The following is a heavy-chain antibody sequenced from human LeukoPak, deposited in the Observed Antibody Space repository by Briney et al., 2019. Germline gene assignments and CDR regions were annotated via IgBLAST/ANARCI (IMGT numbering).Heavy chain of an antibody. J-gene: IGHJ4*02. V-gene: IGHV4-59*08. Sequence: NPSETLSLTCTVSGGSISSYYWSWIRQPPGKGLEWIGYIYYSGSTNYTPSLKSRVTISVDTSKNPFSLKLSSVTAPDTAVYYCARRGYGSGSFNRSYFDYWGQGTLVTVSS. CDR2: IYYSGST. CDR3: ARRGYGSGSFNRSYFDY. CDR1: GGSISSYY. D-gene: IGHD3-10*01.